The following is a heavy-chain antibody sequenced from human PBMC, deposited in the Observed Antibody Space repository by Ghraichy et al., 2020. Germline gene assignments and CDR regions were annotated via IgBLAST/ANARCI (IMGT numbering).Heavy chain of an antibody. CDR2: IRGDGGSI. CDR3: ARDAARPDYFYYYTMDV. Sequence: GGSLRLSCAGSGLSFDEHAMHWVRQAPGKGLEWVSFIRGDGGSIFYADSVQGRFTISRDNSKNSLYLQLNNLRTEDTALYYCARDAARPDYFYYYTMDVWCQGTTVIVSS. J-gene: IGHJ6*02. CDR1: GLSFDEHA. D-gene: IGHD6-6*01. V-gene: IGHV3-43*02.